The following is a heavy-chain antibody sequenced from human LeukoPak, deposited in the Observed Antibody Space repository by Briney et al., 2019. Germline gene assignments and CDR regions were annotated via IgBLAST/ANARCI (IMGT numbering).Heavy chain of an antibody. D-gene: IGHD2-15*01. CDR1: GDSVSSTSVA. V-gene: IGHV6-1*01. J-gene: IGHJ4*02. Sequence: SQTLSLTCAHSGDSVSSTSVAWNWIRPSPSRGLEWQGRTYNRSKWYTDFAGSVKRRLTINPDTSQNQFSLQLNSVTREDTAVYYCARGVIVVVAATEVFDYWGQGTLVTVSS. CDR2: TYNRSKWYT. CDR3: ARGVIVVVAATEVFDY.